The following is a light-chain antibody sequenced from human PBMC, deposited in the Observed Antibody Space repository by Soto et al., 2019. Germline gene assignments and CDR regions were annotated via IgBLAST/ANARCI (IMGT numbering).Light chain of an antibody. CDR1: QSVSSN. Sequence: EIVMTQSPATLSVSPGERATLSCRASQSVSSNLAWYQQKPGQAPRLLIFGASTRATGIPDRFSGSGSGTDFTLTICRLEPEDFAVYYCQQYGYSPNTFGQGTRLEIK. CDR2: GAS. J-gene: IGKJ5*01. CDR3: QQYGYSPNT. V-gene: IGKV3D-15*01.